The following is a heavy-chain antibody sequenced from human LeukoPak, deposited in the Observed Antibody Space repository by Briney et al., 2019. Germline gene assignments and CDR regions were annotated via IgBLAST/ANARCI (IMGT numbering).Heavy chain of an antibody. V-gene: IGHV3-66*01. D-gene: IGHD5-12*01. CDR3: ARSDPVFNMVATFDY. J-gene: IGHJ4*02. CDR1: GFTVSSNY. CDR2: IYSGGST. Sequence: SGGSLRLSCAASGFTVSSNYMSWVRQAPGKGLEWVSVIYSGGSTYYADSVKGRFTISRDNSKNTLYLQMNSLRAEDTAVYYCARSDPVFNMVATFDYWGQGTLVTVSS.